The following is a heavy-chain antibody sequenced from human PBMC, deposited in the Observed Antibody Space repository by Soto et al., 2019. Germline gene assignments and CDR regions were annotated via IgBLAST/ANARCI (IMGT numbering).Heavy chain of an antibody. J-gene: IGHJ6*02. Sequence: PGGSLRLSCAASGFTFISYSMNWVRQAPGKGLEWVGRIRKKANSYTTEYAASVEGRFSISRDDSKNSLDVQMNSLKIEDTAVYYCARVQNSPGYNYFALDVWGQGTTVTVSS. CDR1: GFTFISYS. V-gene: IGHV3-72*01. CDR3: ARVQNSPGYNYFALDV. CDR2: IRKKANSYTT.